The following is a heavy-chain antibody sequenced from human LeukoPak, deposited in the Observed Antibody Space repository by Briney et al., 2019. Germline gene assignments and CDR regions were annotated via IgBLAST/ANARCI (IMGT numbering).Heavy chain of an antibody. CDR1: GYTFSSYG. CDR3: ARDFTPYCSSTSCSWFDP. V-gene: IGHV1-18*01. CDR2: ISAYSGIT. Sequence: ASVKVSCKASGYTFSSYGISWVRQAPGQGLEWVGWISAYSGITIYAQKLQGRVTMTTDTSTSTAYMELRSLISDDTAVYYCARDFTPYCSSTSCSWFDPWGQGTLVTVSS. D-gene: IGHD2-2*01. J-gene: IGHJ5*02.